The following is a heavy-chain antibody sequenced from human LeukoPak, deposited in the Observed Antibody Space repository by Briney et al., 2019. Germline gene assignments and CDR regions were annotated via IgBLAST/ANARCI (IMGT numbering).Heavy chain of an antibody. V-gene: IGHV4-34*01. J-gene: IGHJ4*02. CDR3: ARGTIQLWPNFDY. CDR1: GGSFSGYY. D-gene: IGHD5-18*01. Sequence: SETLSLTCAVYGGSFSGYYCSWIRQPPGKGLEWIGEINHSGSTNYNPSLKSRVTISVDTSKNQFSLKLSSVTAADTAVYYCARGTIQLWPNFDYWGQGTLVTVSS. CDR2: INHSGST.